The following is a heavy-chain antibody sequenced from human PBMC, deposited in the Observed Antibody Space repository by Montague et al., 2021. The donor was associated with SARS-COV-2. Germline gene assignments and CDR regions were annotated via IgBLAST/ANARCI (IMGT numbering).Heavy chain of an antibody. V-gene: IGHV4-59*01. CDR2: IYYSGST. J-gene: IGHJ4*02. CDR1: GGSISSYY. CDR3: ARAFPRWLQFDPYFDY. D-gene: IGHD5-24*01. Sequence: SETLSLTCTVSGGSISSYYWSWIRQPPGKGLEWIGYIYYSGSTNYNPSLKSRVTISVDTSKNQFSLKLSSVTAADTAVYYCARAFPRWLQFDPYFDYWGQGTLGTVSS.